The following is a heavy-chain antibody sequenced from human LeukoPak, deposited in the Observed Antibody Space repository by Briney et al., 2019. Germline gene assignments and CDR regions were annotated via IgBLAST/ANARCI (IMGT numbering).Heavy chain of an antibody. CDR3: AKAKYDYGDPVGWFDP. CDR1: GFTFSTNA. CDR2: ILGSGVAT. J-gene: IGHJ5*02. Sequence: QSGGSLRLSCTASGFTFSTNAMSWVRQAPGKGLEWASGILGSGVATFYADSVKGRFTISRDNSKNTLYLQMDSLRAEDTAVYYCAKAKYDYGDPVGWFDPWGQGTLVTVSS. V-gene: IGHV3-23*01. D-gene: IGHD4/OR15-4a*01.